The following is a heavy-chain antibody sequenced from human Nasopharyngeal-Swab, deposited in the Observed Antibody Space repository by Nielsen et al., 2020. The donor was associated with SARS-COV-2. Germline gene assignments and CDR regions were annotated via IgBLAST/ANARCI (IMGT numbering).Heavy chain of an antibody. Sequence: WIRQPPVKGLEWVANIKQDGSEKYYEDSVKGRFTISRDNAKNSLYLQMNSLRVEDTAVYYCARRTFSSTSLIDCWGQGTLVTVSS. D-gene: IGHD2-2*01. J-gene: IGHJ4*02. CDR3: ARRTFSSTSLIDC. V-gene: IGHV3-7*01. CDR2: IKQDGSEK.